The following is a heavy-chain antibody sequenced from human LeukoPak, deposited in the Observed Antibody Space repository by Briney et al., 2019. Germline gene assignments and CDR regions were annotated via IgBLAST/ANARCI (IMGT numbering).Heavy chain of an antibody. V-gene: IGHV3-11*01. CDR1: GFTFSTFA. Sequence: GGSLRLSCAASGFTFSTFAMIWIRQAPGKGLEWVSYISSSASTIYYADSVKGRFTISRDNAKNSLYLQMNSLRADDTAVYYCARAPYSGSYFDYWGQGTLVTVSS. CDR2: ISSSASTI. J-gene: IGHJ4*02. D-gene: IGHD1-26*01. CDR3: ARAPYSGSYFDY.